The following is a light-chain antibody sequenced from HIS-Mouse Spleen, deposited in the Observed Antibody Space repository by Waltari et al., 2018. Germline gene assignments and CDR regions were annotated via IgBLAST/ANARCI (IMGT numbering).Light chain of an antibody. CDR2: DVS. CDR3: SSYTSSSTLGV. Sequence: QSALTQPASVSGSPGQSITISCTGTSSDVGGYTYVPWYQQHPCKAPKLMIYDVSNRPSGVSNRFSCSKSGNTASLTISGLQAEDEADYYCSSYTSSSTLGVFGGGTKLTVL. J-gene: IGLJ2*01. CDR1: SSDVGGYTY. V-gene: IGLV2-14*03.